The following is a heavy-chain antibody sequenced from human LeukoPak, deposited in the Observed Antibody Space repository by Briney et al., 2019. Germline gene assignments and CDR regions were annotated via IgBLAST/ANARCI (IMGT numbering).Heavy chain of an antibody. CDR3: ARDRASGFDP. Sequence: PSETLSLTCTVSGGSISSYYWSWIRQPPGQGLEWIGYIYYCGSTYYNPSLRSRVTISVDTSKNQFSLKLSSVTAADTAVYYCARDRASGFDPCGQGTLVTVSS. J-gene: IGHJ5*02. V-gene: IGHV4-59*13. D-gene: IGHD3-16*01. CDR2: IYYCGST. CDR1: GGSISSYY.